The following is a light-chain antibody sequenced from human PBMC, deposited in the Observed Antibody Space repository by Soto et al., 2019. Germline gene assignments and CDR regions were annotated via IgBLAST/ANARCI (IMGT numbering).Light chain of an antibody. V-gene: IGLV2-14*03. CDR2: DVS. CDR3: SSYTSNSTRV. CDR1: SSDVGSYDY. Sequence: QSALTQPASVSGSPGQSITMSCTGTSSDVGSYDYVSWYQQHPGKAPKLMIYDVSNRPSGVSNRFSGSKSGNTASLTISGLQAEDEADYYCSSYTSNSTRVFGGGTKVTVL. J-gene: IGLJ2*01.